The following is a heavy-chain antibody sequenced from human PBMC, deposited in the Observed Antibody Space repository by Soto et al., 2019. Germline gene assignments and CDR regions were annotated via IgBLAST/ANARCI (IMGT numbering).Heavy chain of an antibody. D-gene: IGHD1-20*01. V-gene: IGHV3-33*01. Sequence: VQLVESGGGVVQPGRSLRLSCAASGFTFSHYGMHWVRQAPGKGLEWVAFEFYDGRNKYFADSVKGRFTISRDNSRSPMYLQMNRLRGEDTDVYYCARAVDLTEANADDIDIWGQGTMVTVSS. J-gene: IGHJ3*02. CDR2: EFYDGRNK. CDR1: GFTFSHYG. CDR3: ARAVDLTEANADDIDI.